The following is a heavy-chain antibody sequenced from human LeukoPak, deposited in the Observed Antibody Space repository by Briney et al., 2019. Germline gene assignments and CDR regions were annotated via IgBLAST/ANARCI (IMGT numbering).Heavy chain of an antibody. J-gene: IGHJ4*02. V-gene: IGHV3-15*01. Sequence: GGSLRLSCEASGLTISNAWMSWVRQAPGKGLEWVGRIKSKTDGGTTDHAAPVKGRFTISRDDSKKTLYLQMNSLIIKDTAVYYFPPPPDWGQGTLVTVSS. CDR3: PPPPD. CDR2: IKSKTDGGTT. CDR1: GLTISNAW.